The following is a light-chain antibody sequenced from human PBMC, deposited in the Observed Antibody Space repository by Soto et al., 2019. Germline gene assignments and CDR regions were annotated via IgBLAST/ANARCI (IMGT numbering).Light chain of an antibody. Sequence: EIVLTQSPATLSLSPGERATLSCRASQSVTTYLAWYQQKPGQAPRLVIHDVANRATGIPARFSGSGSGTDFDLTISSLEPEDFAVYYCQQRSHWPPTFGQGTKLEIK. CDR3: QQRSHWPPT. J-gene: IGKJ2*01. CDR1: QSVTTY. CDR2: DVA. V-gene: IGKV3-11*01.